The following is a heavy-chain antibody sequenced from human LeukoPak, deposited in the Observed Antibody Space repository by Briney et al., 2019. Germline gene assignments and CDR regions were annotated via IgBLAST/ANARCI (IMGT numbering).Heavy chain of an antibody. V-gene: IGHV1-8*01. J-gene: IGHJ5*02. D-gene: IGHD3-22*01. Sequence: ASVKVSCKASGYTFTTCDINWVRQATGQGLEWMGWMNPNSGNTGYAQKFRGRVTMTRNTSISTAYMELSSLRSEDTAVYYCASVSDDSSGYYLDNWFDPWGQGTLVTVSS. CDR1: GYTFTTCD. CDR3: ASVSDDSSGYYLDNWFDP. CDR2: MNPNSGNT.